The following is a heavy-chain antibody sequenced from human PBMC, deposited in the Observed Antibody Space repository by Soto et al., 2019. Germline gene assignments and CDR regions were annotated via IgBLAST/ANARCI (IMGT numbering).Heavy chain of an antibody. CDR3: AREGVGATHALFDY. V-gene: IGHV3-48*02. CDR2: ISSSSVTI. D-gene: IGHD1-26*01. J-gene: IGHJ4*02. CDR1: GFTFSNYI. Sequence: EVQLVESGGGLVQPGGSLRLSCAASGFTFSNYIMNWVRQAPGQGLEWVSYISSSSVTIYYADSVKGRFTISRDNAKNSVYLQMHXXRDEDTAVYYCAREGVGATHALFDYWGQGTLVTVSS.